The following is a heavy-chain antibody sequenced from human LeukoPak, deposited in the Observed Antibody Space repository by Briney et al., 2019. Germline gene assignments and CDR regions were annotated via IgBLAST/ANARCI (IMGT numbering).Heavy chain of an antibody. CDR2: INPNSGGT. J-gene: IGHJ4*02. CDR3: ARDLYCSSTSCYIYHNY. CDR1: GYTFTDYY. D-gene: IGHD2-2*02. Sequence: GASVKVSCKASGYTFTDYYMHWVRQAPGQGLEWMGWINPNSGGTNYAQKFQGWVTMTRDTSISTAYMELSRLRSDDTAVYYCARDLYCSSTSCYIYHNYWGQGTLVTVSS. V-gene: IGHV1-2*04.